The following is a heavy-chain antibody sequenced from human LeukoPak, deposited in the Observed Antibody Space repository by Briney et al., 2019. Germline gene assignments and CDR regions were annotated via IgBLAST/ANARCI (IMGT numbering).Heavy chain of an antibody. CDR1: GGSFSGYY. J-gene: IGHJ6*03. D-gene: IGHD7-27*01. CDR3: ARALAGDGYYMDV. CDR2: INHSGST. Sequence: MASETLSLTCAVYGGSFSGYYWSWIRQPPGKGLEWIGEINHSGSTNYNPSLKSRVTISVDTSKNQFSLKLSSVTAADTAVYYCARALAGDGYYMDVWGKGTTVTVSS. V-gene: IGHV4-34*01.